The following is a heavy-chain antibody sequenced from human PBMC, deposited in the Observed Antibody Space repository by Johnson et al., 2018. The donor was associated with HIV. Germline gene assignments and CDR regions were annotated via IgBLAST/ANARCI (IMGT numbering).Heavy chain of an antibody. CDR2: ISYDGRNK. CDR1: GFTFSNYA. J-gene: IGHJ3*02. CDR3: ARVRPPGLLDAIDI. V-gene: IGHV3-30*04. Sequence: QVYLVESGGGVVQPGRSLRLSCAASGFTFSNYAIHWVRQAPGKGLEWVAVISYDGRNKYYADSVKGRFTISRDNSKNTLYLQMNSLRAEDTAVYHCARVRPPGLLDAIDIWGQGTMVTVSS.